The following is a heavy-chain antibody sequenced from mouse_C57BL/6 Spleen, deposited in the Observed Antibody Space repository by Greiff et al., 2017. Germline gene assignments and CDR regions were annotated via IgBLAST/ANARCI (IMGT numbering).Heavy chain of an antibody. J-gene: IGHJ3*01. CDR2: IDPSDSYT. D-gene: IGHD2-4*01. CDR1: GYTFTSYW. CDR3: ARSVYDYDVPWFAY. V-gene: IGHV1-50*01. Sequence: QVQLQQPGAELVKPGASVKLSCKASGYTFTSYWMQWVKQRPGQGLEWIGEIDPSDSYTNYNQKFKGKATLTVDTSSSTAYMQLSSLTSEDSAVYYCARSVYDYDVPWFAYWGQGTLVTVSA.